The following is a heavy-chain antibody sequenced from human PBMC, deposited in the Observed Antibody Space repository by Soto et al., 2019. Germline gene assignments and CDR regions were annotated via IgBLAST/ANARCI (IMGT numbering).Heavy chain of an antibody. D-gene: IGHD3-10*01. CDR3: ARNGTSSSAPSNYSGMDV. Sequence: QVQLVQSGAEVREPGSSVRVSCKASGGTFGNCIMNWVRQTPGQGLEWMGGTVPMLGTPTYAEKFKGRVRISAAGSPSTTYIDLASLRSEDTAIYYCARNGTSSSAPSNYSGMDVCGQGTTVTVSS. CDR1: GGTFGNCI. J-gene: IGHJ6*02. V-gene: IGHV1-69*01. CDR2: TVPMLGTP.